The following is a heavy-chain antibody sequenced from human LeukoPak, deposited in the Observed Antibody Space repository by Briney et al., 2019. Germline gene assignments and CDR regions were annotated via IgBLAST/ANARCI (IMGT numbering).Heavy chain of an antibody. J-gene: IGHJ4*02. V-gene: IGHV4-34*01. CDR2: INHSGST. Sequence: SETLSLTCAVYGGSFSGYYWSWIRQPPGKGLEWIGEINHSGSTNYNPSLKSRVTISVDTSKNQFSLKLSSVTAADTAVYYCARGHEYYFDYWGQETLVTVSS. CDR3: ARGHEYYFDY. CDR1: GGSFSGYY.